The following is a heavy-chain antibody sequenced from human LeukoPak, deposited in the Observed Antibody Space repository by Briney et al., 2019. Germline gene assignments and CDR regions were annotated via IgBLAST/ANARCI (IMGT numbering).Heavy chain of an antibody. V-gene: IGHV3-33*01. CDR3: ARGCPTIGRTVEPGYDILTVEY. CDR1: EFTFSNYG. Sequence: GRSLRLSCAASEFTFSNYGMHWVRRAPGKGLEWVALIWFDGSNKYYADSVKGRFTISRDNSKNTLYLQMNSLRAEDTAVFYCARGCPTIGRTVEPGYDILTVEYWGQGTLVTVSS. J-gene: IGHJ4*02. CDR2: IWFDGSNK. D-gene: IGHD3-9*01.